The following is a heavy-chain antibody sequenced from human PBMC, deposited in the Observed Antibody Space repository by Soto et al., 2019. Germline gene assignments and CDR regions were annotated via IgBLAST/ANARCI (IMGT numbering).Heavy chain of an antibody. D-gene: IGHD2-8*02. CDR2: INHSGSN. Sequence: QVQLQQWGAGLLKPSETLSLTCAVYGGSFSGYYWTWVRQPPGTGLEWIGEINHSGSNNYNPSLTRRVTTAVDASKNQFSLKLTSVTAADTAVYYCARDKITGLFDYWGQGTLVTVSS. CDR3: ARDKITGLFDY. J-gene: IGHJ4*02. V-gene: IGHV4-34*01. CDR1: GGSFSGYY.